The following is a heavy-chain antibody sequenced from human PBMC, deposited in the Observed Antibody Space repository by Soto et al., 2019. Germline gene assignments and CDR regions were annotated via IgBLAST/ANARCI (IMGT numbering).Heavy chain of an antibody. Sequence: ASVKVSCKASGYTFTSYGISWVRQAPGQGLEWMGWISAYNGNTNYAQKLQGRVTMTTDTSTSTAYMELRSLRSDDTAVYYCARDGTGDVSYYSSGMDVWGQGTTVTVS. CDR2: ISAYNGNT. D-gene: IGHD7-27*01. V-gene: IGHV1-18*04. J-gene: IGHJ6*02. CDR3: ARDGTGDVSYYSSGMDV. CDR1: GYTFTSYG.